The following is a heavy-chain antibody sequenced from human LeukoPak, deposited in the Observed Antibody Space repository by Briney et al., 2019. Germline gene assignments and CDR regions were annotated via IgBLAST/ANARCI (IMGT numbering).Heavy chain of an antibody. CDR3: ATNALLVPSTFDS. V-gene: IGHV4-59*12. CDR2: VSDRGGA. J-gene: IGHJ4*02. D-gene: IGHD6-6*01. CDR1: GVSLSDSY. Sequence: ETLSLTCSASGVSLSDSYWSWIRQSPGKAMEWIGYVSDRGGASYNPSLKGRVTISPDTSKNQFSLKLNSVTAADTAVYYCATNALLVPSTFDSWGRGTLVTVSS.